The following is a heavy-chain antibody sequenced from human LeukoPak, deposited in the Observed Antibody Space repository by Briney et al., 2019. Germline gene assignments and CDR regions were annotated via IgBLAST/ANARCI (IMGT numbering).Heavy chain of an antibody. J-gene: IGHJ3*02. CDR2: ISSSGSTI. D-gene: IGHD2-15*01. CDR1: GFTFSSYE. Sequence: GGSLRLSCAASGFTFSSYEMNWVRQTPGKGLEWVSYISSSGSTIYYADSVKGRFTISRVNAKNSLYLQMNSLRAEDTAVYYCARVERDCSRGSCYRAFDIWGQGTMVTVSS. V-gene: IGHV3-48*03. CDR3: ARVERDCSRGSCYRAFDI.